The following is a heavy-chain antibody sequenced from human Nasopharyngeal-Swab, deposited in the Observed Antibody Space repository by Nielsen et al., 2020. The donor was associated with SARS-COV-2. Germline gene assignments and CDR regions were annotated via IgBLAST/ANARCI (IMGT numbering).Heavy chain of an antibody. Sequence: GESLKISCTASAFSFSTYAMIWVRQAPGKGLEWVASISSSSSYIHYADSLKGRFTISRDNAKNSLFLQMNNVRVDDTAVYFCARAPSITALRGRGYGMDVWGQGTTVTVSS. CDR3: ARAPSITALRGRGYGMDV. J-gene: IGHJ6*02. CDR1: AFSFSTYA. V-gene: IGHV3-21*01. CDR2: ISSSSSYI. D-gene: IGHD3-10*01.